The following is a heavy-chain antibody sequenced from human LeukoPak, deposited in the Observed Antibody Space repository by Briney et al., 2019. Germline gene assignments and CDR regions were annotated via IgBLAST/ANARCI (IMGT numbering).Heavy chain of an antibody. V-gene: IGHV3-66*01. CDR3: ARTPMFYFYGMDV. Sequence: GGSLRLSCAASGFTVSSNYMNWVRQAPGKGLEWVSVIYSGGNTYYADSVKGRFTISRDNSKNTLYLQMNSLTVEDTAVCYCARTPMFYFYGMDVWGQGTTVTVSS. D-gene: IGHD2-15*01. CDR1: GFTVSSNY. CDR2: IYSGGNT. J-gene: IGHJ6*02.